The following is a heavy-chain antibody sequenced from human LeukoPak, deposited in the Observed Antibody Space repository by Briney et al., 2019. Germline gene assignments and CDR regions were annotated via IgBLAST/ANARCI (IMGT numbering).Heavy chain of an antibody. CDR3: AREQDFQH. CDR2: ISSSGSTM. V-gene: IGHV3-48*03. Sequence: GGSLRLSCAASGFTFSIYEMNWVRQAPGKGLEWVSYISSSGSTMHYADSVKGRFTISRDNAENSLYLHMNSLRAEDTAVYYCAREQDFQHWGQGTLVTVSS. J-gene: IGHJ1*01. CDR1: GFTFSIYE.